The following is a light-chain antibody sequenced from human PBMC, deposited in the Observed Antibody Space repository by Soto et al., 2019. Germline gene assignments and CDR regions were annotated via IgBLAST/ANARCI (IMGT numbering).Light chain of an antibody. Sequence: QSALTQPASVSGSPGQSITISCTGTSSDVGSYNLVSWYQQHQGKTPKLMIYEGSKRPSGVSNRFSGSKSGNTASLTISGLQAEDEADYYCCSYAGSSTFYVFGTGTKLTVL. CDR2: EGS. CDR3: CSYAGSSTFYV. V-gene: IGLV2-23*03. J-gene: IGLJ1*01. CDR1: SSDVGSYNL.